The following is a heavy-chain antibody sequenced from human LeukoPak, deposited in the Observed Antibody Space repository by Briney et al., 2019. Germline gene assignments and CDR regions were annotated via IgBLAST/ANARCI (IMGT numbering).Heavy chain of an antibody. CDR1: GFSFSSNA. D-gene: IGHD6-19*01. Sequence: PGGSLRLSCAASGFSFSSNAMSWVRQAPARGLEWVSSIRGNGDTFYADSVKGRFTISRDNAKNTLYLQMDNLRVEDTAVYFCAREGLGVAAPVDYWGQGTLVTVSS. CDR3: AREGLGVAAPVDY. V-gene: IGHV3-23*01. CDR2: IRGNGDT. J-gene: IGHJ4*02.